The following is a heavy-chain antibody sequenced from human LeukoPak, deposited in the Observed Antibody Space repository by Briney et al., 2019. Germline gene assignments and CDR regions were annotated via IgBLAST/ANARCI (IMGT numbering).Heavy chain of an antibody. CDR1: GYTFTSYG. CDR3: ARDDYYYDSSGYWTINYFDY. V-gene: IGHV1-18*01. D-gene: IGHD3-22*01. Sequence: ASVKVSCKASGYTFTSYGISWVRRAPGQGLEWMGWISAYNGNTNYAQKLQGRVTMTTDTSTSTAYMELRSLRSDDTAVYYCARDDYYYDSSGYWTINYFDYWGQGTLVTVSS. J-gene: IGHJ4*02. CDR2: ISAYNGNT.